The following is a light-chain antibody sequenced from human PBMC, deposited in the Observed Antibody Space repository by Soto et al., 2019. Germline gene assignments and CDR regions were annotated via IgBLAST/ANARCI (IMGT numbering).Light chain of an antibody. Sequence: QSALTQPRSVSGSPGQSLTISCTGTNSAVGGYNYVSWYQQYPGKAPKLMIYDVTKRPSGVPDRFSGSKSGNTASLTISGLQADDEADYYCCSYAGSYTWVFGGGTKVTVL. J-gene: IGLJ3*02. V-gene: IGLV2-11*01. CDR3: CSYAGSYTWV. CDR1: NSAVGGYNY. CDR2: DVT.